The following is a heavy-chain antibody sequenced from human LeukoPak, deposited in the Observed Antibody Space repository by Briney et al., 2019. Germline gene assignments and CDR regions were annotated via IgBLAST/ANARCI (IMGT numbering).Heavy chain of an antibody. Sequence: SETLSLTCTVSGGSISSTTYYWGWIRQPPGKGLEWIGSIYYSGSTYYSPSLKSRVTISVNTSKNQFSLKLNSVTAADTAVYYCARGGWYFHYWGQGTLVTVSS. CDR2: IYYSGST. V-gene: IGHV4-39*07. CDR1: GGSISSTTYY. D-gene: IGHD6-19*01. CDR3: ARGGWYFHY. J-gene: IGHJ4*02.